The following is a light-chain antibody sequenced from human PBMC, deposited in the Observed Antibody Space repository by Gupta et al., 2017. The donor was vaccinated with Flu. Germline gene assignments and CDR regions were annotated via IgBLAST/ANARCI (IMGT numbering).Light chain of an antibody. J-gene: IGLJ3*02. CDR2: KDS. CDR1: ALPKQY. V-gene: IGLV3-25*02. Sequence: SYELTQPPSVSVSPGQTARITCSGDALPKQYAYWYQQKPGQAPVLVIYKDSERPSGIPERFSGSSSGTTVTLTISGVQAEGEADYYCQSADSSVHSLWVFGGGTKLTVL. CDR3: QSADSSVHSLWV.